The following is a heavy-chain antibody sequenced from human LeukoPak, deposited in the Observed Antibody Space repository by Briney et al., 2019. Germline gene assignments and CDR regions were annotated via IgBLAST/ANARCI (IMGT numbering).Heavy chain of an antibody. Sequence: RPSETLSLTCAVYGGSFSGYYWSWIRQPPGKGLEWIGEINHSGSTNYNPSLKSRVTISVDTSKNQFSLKLSSVTAADTAVYYCARWPPGYSSGSYGLDYWGQGTLVTVSS. D-gene: IGHD6-19*01. CDR2: INHSGST. CDR1: GGSFSGYY. J-gene: IGHJ4*02. CDR3: ARWPPGYSSGSYGLDY. V-gene: IGHV4-34*01.